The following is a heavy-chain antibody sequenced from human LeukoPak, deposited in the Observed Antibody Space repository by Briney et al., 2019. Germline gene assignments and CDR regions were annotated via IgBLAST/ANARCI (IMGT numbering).Heavy chain of an antibody. J-gene: IGHJ5*02. CDR2: IFYSGST. V-gene: IGHV4-39*07. CDR3: ARDLFYFDSSALENWFDP. CDR1: GGSISSSSYY. Sequence: SETLSLTCTVSGGSISSSSYYWGWIRQPPGKELEWIGTIFYSGSTYYNPSLKGRVTISVDTSKNQFSLKLSSVTAADTAIYFCARDLFYFDSSALENWFDPWGQGTLVTVSS. D-gene: IGHD3-22*01.